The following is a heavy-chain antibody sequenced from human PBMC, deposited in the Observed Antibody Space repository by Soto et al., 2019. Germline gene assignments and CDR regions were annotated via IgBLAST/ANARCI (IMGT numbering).Heavy chain of an antibody. CDR1: GYTFTSYA. Sequence: QVQLVQSGAEVKKPGASVKVSCKASGYTFTSYAMHWVRQAPGQRLEWMGWINAGNGNTKYSQKFQGRVTITRDTSASTAYMELSSLRSEDTAVYYCARLRYGYYYYYGMDVWGQLTTVTVSS. CDR3: ARLRYGYYYYYGMDV. D-gene: IGHD4-17*01. CDR2: INAGNGNT. V-gene: IGHV1-3*01. J-gene: IGHJ6*02.